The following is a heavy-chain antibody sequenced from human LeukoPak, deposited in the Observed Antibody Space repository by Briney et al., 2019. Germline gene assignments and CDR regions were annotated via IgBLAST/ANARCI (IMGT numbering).Heavy chain of an antibody. V-gene: IGHV1-69*05. Sequence: ASVKVSCKASGYTFTSYAISWVRQAPGQGLEWMGRIIPIFGTANYAQKFQGRVTITTDESTSTAYMELSSLRSEDTAVYYCARDADDRGGGEGYWGQGTLVTVSS. D-gene: IGHD2-21*01. CDR2: IIPIFGTA. J-gene: IGHJ4*02. CDR1: GYTFTSYA. CDR3: ARDADDRGGGEGY.